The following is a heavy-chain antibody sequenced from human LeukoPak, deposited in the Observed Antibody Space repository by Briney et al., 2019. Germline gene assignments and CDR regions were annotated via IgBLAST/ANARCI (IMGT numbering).Heavy chain of an antibody. CDR2: ISSSSSTI. CDR1: GLTFSTYS. Sequence: PGGSLRLSCAASGLTFSTYSMNWVRKAPGKGLEWVSYISSSSSTIYYADSVKGRFTISRDNAKNSLHLQMNSLRDEDTAVYYCAREYSSSSGKALDYWGQGTLVTVSS. D-gene: IGHD6-6*01. CDR3: AREYSSSSGKALDY. J-gene: IGHJ4*02. V-gene: IGHV3-48*02.